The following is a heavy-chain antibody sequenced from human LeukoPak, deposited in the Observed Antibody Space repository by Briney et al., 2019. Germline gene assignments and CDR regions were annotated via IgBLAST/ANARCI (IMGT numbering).Heavy chain of an antibody. Sequence: ASVKVSFTASGYTFTGYYMHWARQAPGQGLEWMGWINPNSGGTNYAQKFQGRVTMTSDTSISTAYMQLSRLRSDDTAVYHCARAGGNSGYELGAFDIWGQGTMVTVSS. J-gene: IGHJ3*02. CDR2: INPNSGGT. V-gene: IGHV1-2*02. CDR3: ARAGGNSGYELGAFDI. D-gene: IGHD5-12*01. CDR1: GYTFTGYY.